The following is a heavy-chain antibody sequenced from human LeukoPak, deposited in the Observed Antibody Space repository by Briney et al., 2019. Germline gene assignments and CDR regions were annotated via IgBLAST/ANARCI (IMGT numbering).Heavy chain of an antibody. CDR2: TNTDGSST. D-gene: IGHD5-12*01. CDR3: ARDLDGYRSGNGA. CDR1: GFTFSNYW. V-gene: IGHV3-74*01. J-gene: IGHJ5*02. Sequence: GGSLRLSCAASGFTFSNYWMHWVRQAPGKGLVRVSRTNTDGSSTDYADSVKGRFTISRDNAKNTLYLQMNSLRAEDTAVYYCARDLDGYRSGNGAWGQGTLVTVSS.